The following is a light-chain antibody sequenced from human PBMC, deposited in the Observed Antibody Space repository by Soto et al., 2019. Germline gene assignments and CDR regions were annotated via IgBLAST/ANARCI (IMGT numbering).Light chain of an antibody. V-gene: IGKV3-20*01. Sequence: EIVLTQSPGILSLSPGERATLSCRASPSLTSSYLAWYQQKPGQAPRLLIFGASSRATGIPDRFSGGGSGTDFTLTISRLEPEDFAVYYCQQYESSPHSYTFGQGTKLEIK. CDR3: QQYESSPHSYT. CDR2: GAS. J-gene: IGKJ2*01. CDR1: PSLTSSY.